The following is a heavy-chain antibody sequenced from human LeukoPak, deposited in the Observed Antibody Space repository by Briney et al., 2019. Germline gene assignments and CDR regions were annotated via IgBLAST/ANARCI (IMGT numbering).Heavy chain of an antibody. V-gene: IGHV1-2*02. Sequence: ASVKVSCKASGYTFTGYYMHWVRQAPGQGLEWMGWINPNSGGTNYAQKLQGRVTMTTDTSTSTAYMELRSLRSDDTAVYYCARVEYYYDSSGYPDDYWGQGTLVTVSS. J-gene: IGHJ4*02. CDR1: GYTFTGYY. CDR3: ARVEYYYDSSGYPDDY. CDR2: INPNSGGT. D-gene: IGHD3-22*01.